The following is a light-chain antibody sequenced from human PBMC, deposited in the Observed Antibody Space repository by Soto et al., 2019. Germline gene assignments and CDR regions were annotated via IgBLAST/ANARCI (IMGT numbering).Light chain of an antibody. V-gene: IGKV3-11*01. CDR3: QQRGNWPPTWT. Sequence: EMVLTQSPAPLSLSPGERATISCRARKSICYSLAWYQEKPGQAPRLLIYDASIRATGIPARFSGSWSGTDFTLTINGLEPEDSAVYYCQQRGNWPPTWTFGQGTKVEIK. J-gene: IGKJ1*01. CDR2: DAS. CDR1: KSICYS.